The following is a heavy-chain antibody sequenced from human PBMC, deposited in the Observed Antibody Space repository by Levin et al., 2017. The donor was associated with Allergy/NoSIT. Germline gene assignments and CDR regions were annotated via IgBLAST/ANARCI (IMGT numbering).Heavy chain of an antibody. V-gene: IGHV4-39*01. J-gene: IGHJ3*02. CDR1: GGSIRSSSYY. CDR3: ARRQITMVREHAFDI. CDR2: IYYSGST. Sequence: SQTLSLTCTVSGGSIRSSSYYWGWIRQPPGKGLEWIGSIYYSGSTYYNPSLKSRVTISVDTSKNQFSLKLSSVTAADTAVYYCARRQITMVREHAFDIWGQGTMVTVSS. D-gene: IGHD3-10*01.